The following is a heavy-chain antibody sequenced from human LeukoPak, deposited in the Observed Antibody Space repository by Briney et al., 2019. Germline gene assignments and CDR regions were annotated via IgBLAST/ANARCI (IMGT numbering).Heavy chain of an antibody. CDR3: ARDVVAAAGTWDY. J-gene: IGHJ4*02. CDR2: IHDSGST. CDR1: GDSISSGGYS. Sequence: PSETLSLTCAVSGDSISSGGYSWSWIRQTPGKGLEWIAYIHDSGSTYYNPSLKSRVSISIDTSKNQFSLKLSSVTAADTAVYYCARDVVAAAGTWDYWGQGTLVTVSS. D-gene: IGHD6-13*01. V-gene: IGHV4-30-4*07.